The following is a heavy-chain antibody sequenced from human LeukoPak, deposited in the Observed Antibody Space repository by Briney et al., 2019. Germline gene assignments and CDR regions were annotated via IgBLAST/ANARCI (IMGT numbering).Heavy chain of an antibody. CDR1: RFTFTSYD. D-gene: IGHD3-10*01. Sequence: ASVKVSCKASRFTFTSYDINWVRQATGQGLEWMGWMNPINGNTGYAQKFQGRVTMTRDTSISTAYMELRSLRSDDTAVYYCVRDGEGVAISVNYWFDPWGQGTLVTVSS. CDR3: VRDGEGVAISVNYWFDP. CDR2: MNPINGNT. J-gene: IGHJ5*02. V-gene: IGHV1-8*01.